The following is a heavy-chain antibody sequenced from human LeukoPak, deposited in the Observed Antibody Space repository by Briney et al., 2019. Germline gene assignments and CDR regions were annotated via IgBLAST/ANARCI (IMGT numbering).Heavy chain of an antibody. V-gene: IGHV3-21*01. Sequence: GGSLRLSCAASGFTFSSYSMNWVRQAPGKGLEWVSSTSTSSSYINYADSVKGRFTISRDNAKKSLYLQMNSLRAEDTAVYYCARDTYGSGSYYNAPLDYWGQGTLVTVSS. J-gene: IGHJ4*02. CDR1: GFTFSSYS. D-gene: IGHD3-10*01. CDR3: ARDTYGSGSYYNAPLDY. CDR2: TSTSSSYI.